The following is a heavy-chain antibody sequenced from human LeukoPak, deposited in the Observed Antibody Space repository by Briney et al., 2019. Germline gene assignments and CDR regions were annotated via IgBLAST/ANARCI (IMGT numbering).Heavy chain of an antibody. J-gene: IGHJ6*02. Sequence: GGSLRLSCAASGFTFSSYAMSWVRQAPGKGLEWVSAISGSGGSTYYADSVKGRFTISRDNSKNTLYLQMNSLRAEDTAVYYCAKSGRYSSSFVYYGMDVWGQGTTVTVSS. CDR3: AKSGRYSSSFVYYGMDV. CDR2: ISGSGGST. D-gene: IGHD6-6*01. CDR1: GFTFSSYA. V-gene: IGHV3-23*01.